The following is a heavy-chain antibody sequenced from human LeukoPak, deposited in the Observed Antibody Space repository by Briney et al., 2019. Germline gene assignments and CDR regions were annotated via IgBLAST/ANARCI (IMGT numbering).Heavy chain of an antibody. CDR1: GGSISSYY. V-gene: IGHV4-59*01. Sequence: SETLSLTCTVSGGSISSYYWSWIRQPPGKGLEWNGYIYYSGSTNYNPSLKSRVTISVDTSKNQFSLKLSSVTAADTAVYYCARVGGSAYYYYYMDVWGKGTTVTVSS. J-gene: IGHJ6*03. D-gene: IGHD3-10*01. CDR3: ARVGGSAYYYYYMDV. CDR2: IYYSGST.